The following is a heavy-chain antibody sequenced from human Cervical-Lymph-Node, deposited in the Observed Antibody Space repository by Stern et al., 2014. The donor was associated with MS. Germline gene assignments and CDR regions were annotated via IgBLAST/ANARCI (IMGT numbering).Heavy chain of an antibody. V-gene: IGHV1-24*01. CDR1: GYTLSEIS. Sequence: QVQLVQSGAEVKKPGASVKVSCKGSGYTLSEISMHWVRQAPGKGLEWMGGFDPEHGETRYAQKFHGRVTMAEDRSTDTAYMELSSLRSEDTAVYYCATHRGRVTYYYGMDVWGQGTTVTVSS. CDR2: FDPEHGET. J-gene: IGHJ6*02. CDR3: ATHRGRVTYYYGMDV. D-gene: IGHD2-21*02.